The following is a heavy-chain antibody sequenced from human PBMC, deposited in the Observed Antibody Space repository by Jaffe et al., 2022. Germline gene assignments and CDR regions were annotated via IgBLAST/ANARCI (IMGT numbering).Heavy chain of an antibody. V-gene: IGHV3-23*01. CDR2: ISGSGGST. CDR1: GFTFSSYA. D-gene: IGHD4-17*01. Sequence: EVQLLESGGGLVQPGGSLRLSCAASGFTFSSYAMSWVRQAPGKGLEWVSAISGSGGSTYYADSVKGRFTISRDNSKNTLYLQMNSLRAEDTAVYYCAKDGPQTTALYYYYYMDVWGKGTTVTVSS. J-gene: IGHJ6*03. CDR3: AKDGPQTTALYYYYYMDV.